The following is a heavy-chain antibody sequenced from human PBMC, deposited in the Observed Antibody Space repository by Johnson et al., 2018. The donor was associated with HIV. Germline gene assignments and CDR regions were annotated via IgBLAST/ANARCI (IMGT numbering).Heavy chain of an antibody. CDR1: GFTFSSYD. Sequence: VRLVESGGGLVQPGGSLRLSCAASGFTFSSYDMHWVRQTTGKGLEWVSAIGSAGDTYYPGSVKGRFTISRENAKNSLYLQMNSLRAGDTAVYYCAAGGVPALDIRGQGTMVTVSS. CDR2: IGSAGDT. V-gene: IGHV3-13*01. D-gene: IGHD2-15*01. CDR3: AAGGVPALDI. J-gene: IGHJ3*02.